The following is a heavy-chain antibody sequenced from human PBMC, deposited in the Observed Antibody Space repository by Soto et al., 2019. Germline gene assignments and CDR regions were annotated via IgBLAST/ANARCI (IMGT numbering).Heavy chain of an antibody. V-gene: IGHV4-31*03. D-gene: IGHD2-15*01. CDR2: IYYSGRT. Sequence: QVQLQESGPGLVKPSQTLSLTCTVSGGSISSGGYYWSWIRQHPGKGLEWIGYIYYSGRTYYNPSLKSRVTISVDTSKNQFSLKLSSVTAADTAVYYCARAYCSGGSCYLYYFDYWGQGTLVTVSS. J-gene: IGHJ4*02. CDR1: GGSISSGGYY. CDR3: ARAYCSGGSCYLYYFDY.